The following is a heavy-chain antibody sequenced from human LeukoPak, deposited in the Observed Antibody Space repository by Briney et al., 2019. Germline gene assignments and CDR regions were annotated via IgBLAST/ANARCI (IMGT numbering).Heavy chain of an antibody. Sequence: AGGSLRLSCAATGFTFKDYGMHWVRQPPGKGLEWIGYTYYTGTARYSPSLESRVSISIDTSKRQFSLTLTSVTAADTAVYYCAIRSGRNYYGVDVWGQGATVIVS. D-gene: IGHD1-26*01. V-gene: IGHV4-59*08. CDR2: TYYTGTA. CDR3: AIRSGRNYYGVDV. J-gene: IGHJ6*02. CDR1: GFTFKDYG.